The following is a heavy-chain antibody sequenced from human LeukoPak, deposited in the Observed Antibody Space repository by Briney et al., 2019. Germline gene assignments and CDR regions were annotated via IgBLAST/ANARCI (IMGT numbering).Heavy chain of an antibody. V-gene: IGHV3-23*01. CDR3: ARFIVVVATHDY. CDR1: GFTFSSYA. D-gene: IGHD2-15*01. J-gene: IGHJ4*02. Sequence: GGSLRLSCAASGFTFSSYALSWVRQAPGKGLEWVSAISGSGGSTYYADSVKGRFTISRDNAKNSLYLQMNSLRAEDTAVYYCARFIVVVATHDYWGQGTLVTVSS. CDR2: ISGSGGST.